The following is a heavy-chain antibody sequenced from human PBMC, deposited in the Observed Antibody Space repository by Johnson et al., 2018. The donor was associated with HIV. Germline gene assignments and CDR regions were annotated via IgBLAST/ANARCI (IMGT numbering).Heavy chain of an antibody. CDR2: ISWNSGSI. Sequence: VQLVESGGGLVQPGRSLRLSCAASGFTFDDYAMHWVRQAPGKGLEWVSGISWNSGSIGYADSVKGRFTISRDNSKNTLYLQMNTLRAEDTAVYYCAREAGAFDIWGQGTMVTVSS. J-gene: IGHJ3*02. CDR1: GFTFDDYA. CDR3: AREAGAFDI. V-gene: IGHV3-9*01.